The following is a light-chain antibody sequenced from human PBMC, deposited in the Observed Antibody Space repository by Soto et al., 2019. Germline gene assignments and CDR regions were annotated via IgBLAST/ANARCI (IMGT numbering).Light chain of an antibody. CDR2: EVN. V-gene: IGLV2-23*02. CDR3: CSYAGSSTYVV. CDR1: SSDVGSYNL. J-gene: IGLJ2*01. Sequence: QPVLTQPASVSGSPGQSITISCTGTSSDVGSYNLVSWYQQHPGKAPKLMIYEVNKWPSGVSNRFSGSKSGNTASLTISGLQAEDEADYYCCSYAGSSTYVVFGGGTKLTVL.